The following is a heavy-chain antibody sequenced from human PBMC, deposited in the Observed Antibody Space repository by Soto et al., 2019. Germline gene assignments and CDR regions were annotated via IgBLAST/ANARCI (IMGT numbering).Heavy chain of an antibody. V-gene: IGHV4-30-4*01. J-gene: IGHJ3*02. Sequence: QVQLQESGPGLVKPSQTLSLTCTVSGGSISSGDYYWSWIRQPPGKGLEWIGYIYYSGSTYYNPSLKSGVAIAVDTSTTQFSLKLCSVTAADTPVCYCARDLERWAFDIWGQGGMVTPSS. D-gene: IGHD1-1*01. CDR3: ARDLERWAFDI. CDR1: GGSISSGDYY. CDR2: IYYSGST.